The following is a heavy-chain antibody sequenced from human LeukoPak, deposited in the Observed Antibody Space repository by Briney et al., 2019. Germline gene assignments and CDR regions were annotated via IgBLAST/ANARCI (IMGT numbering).Heavy chain of an antibody. D-gene: IGHD6-19*01. J-gene: IGHJ4*02. CDR3: AREAVAGLFDY. V-gene: IGHV3-23*01. Sequence: GGSLRLSCAASGFTFSSYVMNWVRQAPGRGLDWVSVITSGGTTYYSDSVKGRFTISRDNSKNTVYLQMNSLRAEDTAVYYCAREAVAGLFDYWGQGTLVTVSS. CDR2: ITSGGTT. CDR1: GFTFSSYV.